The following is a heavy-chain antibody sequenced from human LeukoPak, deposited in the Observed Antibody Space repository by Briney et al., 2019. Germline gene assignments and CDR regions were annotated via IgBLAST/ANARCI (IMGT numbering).Heavy chain of an antibody. V-gene: IGHV4-39*07. CDR3: ARDARSLIVEDRFAP. Sequence: SETLSLTCTVSGGSISSSSYYWGWIRQPPGKGLEWIGSIYYSGSTYYNPSLKSRVTISVDTSKNQFSLKLSSVTAADTAVYYGARDARSLIVEDRFAPGGQGTLVTVS. J-gene: IGHJ5*02. D-gene: IGHD2-15*01. CDR1: GGSISSSSYY. CDR2: IYYSGST.